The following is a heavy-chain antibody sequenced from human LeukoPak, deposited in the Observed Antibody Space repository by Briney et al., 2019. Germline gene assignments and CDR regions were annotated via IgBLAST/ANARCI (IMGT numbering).Heavy chain of an antibody. V-gene: IGHV3-9*01. CDR1: GFIFNNYA. CDR2: ISWNSGSI. J-gene: IGHJ3*02. D-gene: IGHD3-22*01. CDR3: ARARWRFTMIGPHDAFDI. Sequence: PGGSLRLSCAGSGFIFNNYAMHWVRQPPGKGLEWVSGISWNSGSIDYADSVKGRFTISRDNAKNSLYLQVNSLRAEDTAMYYCARARWRFTMIGPHDAFDIWGQGTMVTVSS.